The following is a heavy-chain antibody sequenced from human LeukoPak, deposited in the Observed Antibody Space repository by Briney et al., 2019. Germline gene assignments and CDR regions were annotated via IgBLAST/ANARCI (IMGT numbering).Heavy chain of an antibody. Sequence: SVKVSCKASGGTFSSYAISWVRQAPGQGLEWMGRIIPIFGTANYAQKFQGRVTITADKSTSTAYMELSSLRSEDTAVYYCARDRGITMVRGVKSNSFDYWGQGTLVTVSS. CDR3: ARDRGITMVRGVKSNSFDY. D-gene: IGHD3-10*01. J-gene: IGHJ4*02. CDR1: GGTFSSYA. CDR2: IIPIFGTA. V-gene: IGHV1-69*06.